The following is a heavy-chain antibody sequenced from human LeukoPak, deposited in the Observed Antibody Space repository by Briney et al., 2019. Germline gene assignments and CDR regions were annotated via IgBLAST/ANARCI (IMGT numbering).Heavy chain of an antibody. V-gene: IGHV3-48*04. CDR3: AELGITMIGGV. Sequence: GSLRLSCAASAFTFSSYWMSWVRQAPGKGLEWVSYISSSGSTIYYADSVKGRFTISRDNAKNSLYLQMNSLRAEDTAVYYCAELGITMIGGVWGKGTTVTISS. CDR2: ISSSGSTI. J-gene: IGHJ6*04. D-gene: IGHD3-10*02. CDR1: AFTFSSYW.